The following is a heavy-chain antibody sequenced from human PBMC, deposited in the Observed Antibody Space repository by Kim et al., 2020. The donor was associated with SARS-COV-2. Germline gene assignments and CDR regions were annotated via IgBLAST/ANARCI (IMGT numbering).Heavy chain of an antibody. Sequence: SETLSLTCTVSGGSISSYYWSWIRQPPGKGLEWIGYIYYSGSTNYNPSLKSRVTISVDTSKNQFSLKLSSVTAADTAVYYCARAQDTAMVRSFDYWGQGTLVTVSS. J-gene: IGHJ4*02. CDR3: ARAQDTAMVRSFDY. D-gene: IGHD5-18*01. V-gene: IGHV4-59*01. CDR2: IYYSGST. CDR1: GGSISSYY.